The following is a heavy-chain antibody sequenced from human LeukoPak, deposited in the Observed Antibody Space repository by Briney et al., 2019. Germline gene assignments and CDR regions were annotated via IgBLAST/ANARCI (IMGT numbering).Heavy chain of an antibody. J-gene: IGHJ4*02. V-gene: IGHV4-4*02. D-gene: IGHD2-15*01. CDR1: GGSTSSSNW. CDR3: ASPYCSGGYCYFDS. Sequence: KASATLSLTCAVSGGSTSSSNWWSWVRQPPGKGLEWIGEIYHGGSTNYNPSLKSRVTISVDKSKTQFSLKLSSVTAADTAVYYCASPYCSGGYCYFDSWGQGTLVTVSS. CDR2: IYHGGST.